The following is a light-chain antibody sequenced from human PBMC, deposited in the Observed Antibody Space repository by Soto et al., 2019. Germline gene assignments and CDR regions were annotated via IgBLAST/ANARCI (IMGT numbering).Light chain of an antibody. CDR3: QQYGSSPRT. CDR2: GAS. Sequence: EIVLTQSPGTLSLSPGERATLSCRASQSVSSSYLAWYQQRPGQAPRLLIYGASSRATDIPDRFSGSGSGTDFTLTINGLEPEDFAVYYCQQYGSSPRTFGQGTKVDFK. J-gene: IGKJ1*01. CDR1: QSVSSSY. V-gene: IGKV3-20*01.